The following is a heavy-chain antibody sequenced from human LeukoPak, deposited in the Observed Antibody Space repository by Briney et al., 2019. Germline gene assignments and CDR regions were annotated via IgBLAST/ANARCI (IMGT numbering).Heavy chain of an antibody. Sequence: GSLKVSCKASGYTFTDYYMPWVRQAPGQGLEWVGWINHNSGGTYYAQLVQGRVTFTRDTSINTAYMELTRLRPEDPEVYFCAKGYDSSAYKVPIDSWGEGTLVTVSS. D-gene: IGHD3-22*01. V-gene: IGHV1-2*02. CDR2: INHNSGGT. J-gene: IGHJ4*02. CDR1: GYTFTDYY. CDR3: AKGYDSSAYKVPIDS.